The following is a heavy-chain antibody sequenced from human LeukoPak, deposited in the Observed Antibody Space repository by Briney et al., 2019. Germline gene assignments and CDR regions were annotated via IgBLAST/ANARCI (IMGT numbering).Heavy chain of an antibody. CDR2: ISSSSSYI. CDR1: GFTFSSYS. CDR3: ASGSTVTTGDY. Sequence: GGSLRLSCAASGFTFSSYSMNWVRQAPGKGLEWVSSISSSSSYIYYADSVKGRFTISRDNAKNSLYLQMNSLRAEDTAVYYCASGSTVTTGDYWGQGTLVTVSS. D-gene: IGHD4-17*01. J-gene: IGHJ4*02. V-gene: IGHV3-21*01.